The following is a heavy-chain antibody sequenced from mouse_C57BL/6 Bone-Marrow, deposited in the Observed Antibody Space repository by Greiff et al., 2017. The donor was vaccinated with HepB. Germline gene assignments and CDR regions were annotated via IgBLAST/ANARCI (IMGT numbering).Heavy chain of an antibody. CDR2: IHPNSGST. Sequence: QVQLQQPGAELVKPGASVKLSCKASGYTFTSYWMHWVKQRPGQGLEWIGMIHPNSGSTNYNEKFKSKATLTVDKSSSTAYMQLSSLTSEDSAVYYCARLIYYDYGYYAMDYWGQGTSVTVSS. CDR1: GYTFTSYW. D-gene: IGHD2-4*01. J-gene: IGHJ4*01. V-gene: IGHV1-64*01. CDR3: ARLIYYDYGYYAMDY.